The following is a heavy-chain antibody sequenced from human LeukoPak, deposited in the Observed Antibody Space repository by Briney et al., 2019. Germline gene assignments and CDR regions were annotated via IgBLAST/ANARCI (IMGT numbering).Heavy chain of an antibody. J-gene: IGHJ4*02. CDR1: GFTFSSYA. CDR2: ISGSGGST. CDR3: ASILDSAWGELGY. V-gene: IGHV3-23*01. Sequence: GGSLRLSCAASGFTFSSYAMSWVRQAPGKGLEWVSAISGSGGSTYYADSVKGRFTISRDNSKNTLYLQMNSLRAEDTAVYYCASILDSAWGELGYWGQGTLVAVSS. D-gene: IGHD6-19*01.